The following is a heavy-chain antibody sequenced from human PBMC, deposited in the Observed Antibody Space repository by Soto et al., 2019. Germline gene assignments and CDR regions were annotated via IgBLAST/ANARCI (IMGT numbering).Heavy chain of an antibody. V-gene: IGHV4-59*08. J-gene: IGHJ4*02. CDR2: IYYSGST. CDR3: ARRYGVYFDY. Sequence: LSLTCTVSGGSISSYYWSWIRQPPGKGLEWIGYIYYSGSTNYNPSLKSRATISVDTSKNQFSLKLSSVTAADTAVYYCARRYGVYFDYWGQGTLVTVSS. D-gene: IGHD4-17*01. CDR1: GGSISSYY.